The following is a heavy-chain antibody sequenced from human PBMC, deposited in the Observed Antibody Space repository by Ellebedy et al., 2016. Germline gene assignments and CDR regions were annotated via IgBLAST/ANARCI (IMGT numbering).Heavy chain of an antibody. D-gene: IGHD4-17*01. CDR2: IIPILGIA. Sequence: SVKVSCXASGGTFSSYAISWVRQAPGQGLEWMGRIIPILGIANYAQKFQGRVTITADKSTSTAYMELSSLRSEDTVVYYCVVTTGGYFDYWGQGTLVTVSS. J-gene: IGHJ4*02. V-gene: IGHV1-69*04. CDR3: VVTTGGYFDY. CDR1: GGTFSSYA.